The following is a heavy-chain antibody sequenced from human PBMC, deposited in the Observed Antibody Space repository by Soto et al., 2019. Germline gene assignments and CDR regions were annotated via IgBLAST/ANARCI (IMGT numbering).Heavy chain of an antibody. CDR3: ARVEVEWLRFY. D-gene: IGHD5-12*01. CDR2: IYYSGST. CDR1: GGSISSGGYY. Sequence: SETLSLTCTVSGGSISSGGYYWSWIRQHPGKGLEWIGYIYYSGSTYYNPSLKSRVTISVDTSKNQFSLKLSSVTAADTAVYYCARVEVEWLRFYWGQGTLVTVSS. J-gene: IGHJ4*02. V-gene: IGHV4-31*03.